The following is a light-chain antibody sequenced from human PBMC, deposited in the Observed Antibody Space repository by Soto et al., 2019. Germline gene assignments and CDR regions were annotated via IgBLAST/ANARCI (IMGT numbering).Light chain of an antibody. Sequence: EIVMAQSPATLSVSPGERVTLSCRASESINRNLVWYQKRPGQAPRLLIYDASNRATGIPARFSGSGSGTDFTLTISSLEPEDFAVYYCQERSNWPGTFGQGTKLDTK. CDR3: QERSNWPGT. V-gene: IGKV3-11*01. CDR1: ESINRN. J-gene: IGKJ1*01. CDR2: DAS.